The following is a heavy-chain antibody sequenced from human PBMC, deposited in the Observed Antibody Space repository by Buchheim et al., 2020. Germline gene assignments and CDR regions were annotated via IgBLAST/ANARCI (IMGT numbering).Heavy chain of an antibody. D-gene: IGHD6-6*01. CDR1: GFTFSSYS. V-gene: IGHV3-21*01. CDR3: AVLAKLDAFDI. Sequence: EVQLVESGGGLVKPGGSLRLSCAASGFTFSSYSMNWVRQAPGKGLEWVSSISISSSYIYYADSVKGRFTISRENPKNLLYLQMNSLRAEDTAVYYCAVLAKLDAFDIWGQGT. CDR2: ISISSSYI. J-gene: IGHJ3*02.